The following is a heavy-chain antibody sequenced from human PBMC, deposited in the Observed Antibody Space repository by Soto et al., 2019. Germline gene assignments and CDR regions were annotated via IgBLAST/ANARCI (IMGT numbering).Heavy chain of an antibody. CDR2: IYYSGST. Sequence: SETLSLTCTVSGGSISRYYWSWIRQPPGKGLEWNGYIYYSGSTNYNPSLKSRVTISVDTSKNQFSLRLSSVTAADTAVYYCARVRYCSGGNCYGLDSWGQGTPVTVSS. D-gene: IGHD2-15*01. J-gene: IGHJ4*02. CDR1: GGSISRYY. V-gene: IGHV4-59*01. CDR3: ARVRYCSGGNCYGLDS.